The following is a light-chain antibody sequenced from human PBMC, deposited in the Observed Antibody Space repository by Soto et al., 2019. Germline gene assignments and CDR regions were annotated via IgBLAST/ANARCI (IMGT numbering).Light chain of an antibody. CDR3: SSYTRSSLYV. J-gene: IGLJ1*01. V-gene: IGLV2-14*01. CDR2: DVS. Sequence: QSALTQPASVSGSPGQSITISCTGTSSDVGGYNYVSWYQQHPGKAPKLMIYDVSNRPSGVSNRFSGSKSGNKASLTISGLQAEDEADYYCSSYTRSSLYVFGTGTKLTVL. CDR1: SSDVGGYNY.